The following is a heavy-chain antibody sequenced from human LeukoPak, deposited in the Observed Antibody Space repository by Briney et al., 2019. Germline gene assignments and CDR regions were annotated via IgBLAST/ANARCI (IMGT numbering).Heavy chain of an antibody. J-gene: IGHJ4*02. V-gene: IGHV3-23*01. CDR1: GFTFSSYA. CDR3: AKLYYYGSGSYYKAKYYFDY. CDR2: IGTHGTTT. D-gene: IGHD3-10*01. Sequence: GGSLRLSCAASGFTFSSYAMTWVRQAPGKGLEWVSSIGTHGTTTYYADSVKGRFTISRDDSKNTLYLQMNSLRAEDTAVYYCAKLYYYGSGSYYKAKYYFDYWGQGTLVTVSS.